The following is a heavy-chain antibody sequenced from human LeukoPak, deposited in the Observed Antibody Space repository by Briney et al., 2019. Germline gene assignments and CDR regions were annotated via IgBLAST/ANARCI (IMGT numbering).Heavy chain of an antibody. CDR2: ISSSGSTI. CDR1: GFTFSSYW. J-gene: IGHJ4*02. V-gene: IGHV3-48*04. CDR3: ARGKYDSSGYPLPGFDY. Sequence: GGSLRLSCAAPGFTFSSYWMHWVRQAPGKGLGWVSYISSSGSTIYYADSVKGRFTISRDNAKKSLYLQMNSLRAEDTAVYYCARGKYDSSGYPLPGFDYWGQGTLVTVSS. D-gene: IGHD3-22*01.